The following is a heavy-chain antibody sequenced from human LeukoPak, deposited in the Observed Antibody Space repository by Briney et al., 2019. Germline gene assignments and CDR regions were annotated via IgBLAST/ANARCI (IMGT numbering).Heavy chain of an antibody. V-gene: IGHV5-51*01. CDR1: AYNFANYW. D-gene: IGHD5-12*01. CDR3: ARKAYSGFDSSWFDS. CDR2: INPGDSET. J-gene: IGHJ5*01. Sequence: GESLKISCRASAYNFANYWVAWMRQMPGEGLEWMGIINPGDSETRYNSSFQGQVSISADKSISTAYLQWSSLKASDSAMYYCARKAYSGFDSSWFDSWGQGTLVTVSS.